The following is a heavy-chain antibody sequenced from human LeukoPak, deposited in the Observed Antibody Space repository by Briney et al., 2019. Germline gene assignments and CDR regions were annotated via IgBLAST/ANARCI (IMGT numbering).Heavy chain of an antibody. D-gene: IGHD6-19*01. V-gene: IGHV3-21*06. CDR3: VKSPGSGWPV. J-gene: IGHJ4*02. CDR2: ISSSSSYI. CDR1: GFTFSSYS. Sequence: PGGSLRLSCAASGFTFSSYSMNWVRQAPGKGLEWVSSISSSSSYIYYADSMKGRSTISRDNSKNTLYFEMSSLRVEDTAVYYCVKSPGSGWPVWGQGTLLTVSS.